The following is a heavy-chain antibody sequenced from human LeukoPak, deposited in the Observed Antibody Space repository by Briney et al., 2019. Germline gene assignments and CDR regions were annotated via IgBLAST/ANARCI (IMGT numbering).Heavy chain of an antibody. V-gene: IGHV3-30-3*01. CDR1: GFTFSSYA. Sequence: PGGSLRLSCAASGFTFSSYAMHWVRQAPGKGLEWVAVISYDGSNKYFADSVKGRFTISRDNAKNSLYLQMNSLRAEDTAVYYCARGYCSGGSCYEAFDIWGQGTMVTVSS. CDR2: ISYDGSNK. J-gene: IGHJ3*02. D-gene: IGHD2-15*01. CDR3: ARGYCSGGSCYEAFDI.